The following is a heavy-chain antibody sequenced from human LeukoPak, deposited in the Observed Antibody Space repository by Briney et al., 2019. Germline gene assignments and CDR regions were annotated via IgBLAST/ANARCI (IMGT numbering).Heavy chain of an antibody. V-gene: IGHV4-34*01. Sequence: SETLSLTCAVYGGSFSGYYWSWIRQPPGKGLEWIGEINHSGSTNYNPSLKSRVTISVDTSKNQFSLKLSSVTAADTAVYYCARLVSPRRDFWSGYYTSWFDPWGQGTLSPSPQ. CDR3: ARLVSPRRDFWSGYYTSWFDP. CDR1: GGSFSGYY. CDR2: INHSGST. D-gene: IGHD3-3*01. J-gene: IGHJ5*02.